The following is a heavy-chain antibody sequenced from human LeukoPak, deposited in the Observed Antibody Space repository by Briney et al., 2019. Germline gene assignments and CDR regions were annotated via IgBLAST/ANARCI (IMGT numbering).Heavy chain of an antibody. CDR1: GGSISSYY. CDR3: ARGRELLSFDY. CDR2: IYYSGNT. J-gene: IGHJ4*02. Sequence: SETLSLTCTVSGGSISSYYWSWIRQPPGKGLEWIGYIYYSGNTNYNPSLKSRVTISVDTSKNQFSLKLSSVTAADTAVYYCARGRELLSFDYWGQGTLVTVSS. D-gene: IGHD1-26*01. V-gene: IGHV4-59*01.